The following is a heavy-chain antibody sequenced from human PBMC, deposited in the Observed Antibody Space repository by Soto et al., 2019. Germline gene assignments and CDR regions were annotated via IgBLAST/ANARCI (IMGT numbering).Heavy chain of an antibody. CDR1: GYTFTSYG. CDR3: ARGGVAVAGDAFDI. CDR2: ISAYNGNT. V-gene: IGHV1-18*01. J-gene: IGHJ3*02. D-gene: IGHD6-19*01. Sequence: ALVXFACKASGYTFTSYGISWVRQAPGQGLEWMGWISAYNGNTNYAQKLQGRVTMTTDTSTSTAYMELRSLRSDDTAVYYCARGGVAVAGDAFDIWGQGTMVTVSS.